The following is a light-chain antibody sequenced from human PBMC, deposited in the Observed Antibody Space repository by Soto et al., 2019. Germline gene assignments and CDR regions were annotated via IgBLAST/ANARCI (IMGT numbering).Light chain of an antibody. CDR1: SGHSNYA. CDR2: LNSDGSH. J-gene: IGLJ2*01. V-gene: IGLV4-69*01. CDR3: QTWGSGIVV. Sequence: QLVLTQSPSASASLGASVKLTCTLSSGHSNYAIAWHQQQSEKGPRYLMKLNSDGSHSKGDGIPDRFLGSSSGAERYLTISSLQSEDEADYYCQTWGSGIVVFGGGTKVTVL.